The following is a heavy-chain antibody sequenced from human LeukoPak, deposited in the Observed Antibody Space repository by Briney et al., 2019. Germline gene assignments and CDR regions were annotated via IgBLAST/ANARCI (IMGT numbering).Heavy chain of an antibody. CDR1: GGSISSYY. Sequence: SETLSLTCTVSGGSISSYYWSWIRQPPGKGLEGIGYIYYSGSNNYNPSLKSRVTISVDTSKNQFSLKLSSVTAADTAVYYCARQWSGSYSYAFDIWGQGTMVTVSS. D-gene: IGHD1-26*01. V-gene: IGHV4-59*01. J-gene: IGHJ3*02. CDR2: IYYSGSN. CDR3: ARQWSGSYSYAFDI.